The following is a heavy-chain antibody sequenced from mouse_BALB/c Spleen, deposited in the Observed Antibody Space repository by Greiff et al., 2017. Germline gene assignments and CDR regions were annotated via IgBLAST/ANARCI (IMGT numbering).Heavy chain of an antibody. CDR3: ARDGGSTMITNY. J-gene: IGHJ2*01. V-gene: IGHV3-6*02. D-gene: IGHD2-4*01. CDR2: ISYDGSN. Sequence: EVQVVESGPGLVKPSQSLSLTCSVTGYSITSGYYWNWIRQFPGNKLEWMGYISYDGSNNYNPSLKNRISITRDTSKNQFFLKLNSVTTEDTATYYCARDGGSTMITNYWGQGTTLTVSS. CDR1: GYSITSGYY.